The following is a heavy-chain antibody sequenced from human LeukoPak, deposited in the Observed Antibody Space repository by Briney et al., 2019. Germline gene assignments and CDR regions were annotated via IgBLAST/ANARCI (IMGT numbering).Heavy chain of an antibody. D-gene: IGHD2-2*01. Sequence: SVKVSCKASGGTFSSYAISWVRQAPGRGLEWMGGIIPIFGTANYAQKFQGRVTMTTDTSTSTAYMELRSLRSDDTAVYYCARDPGYCSSTSCPVDYWGQGTLVTVSS. V-gene: IGHV1-69*05. CDR2: IIPIFGTA. J-gene: IGHJ4*02. CDR3: ARDPGYCSSTSCPVDY. CDR1: GGTFSSYA.